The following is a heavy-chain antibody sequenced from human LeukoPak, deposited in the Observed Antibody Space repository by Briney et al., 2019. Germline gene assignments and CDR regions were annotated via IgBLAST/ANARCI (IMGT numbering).Heavy chain of an antibody. J-gene: IGHJ4*02. CDR1: GSSISSYY. Sequence: SETLSLTCTVSGSSISSYYWSWVRQPPGKGLEWIGYVSYSGSTDYNPSLKSRVIISIDTSKNQFSLRLSSVTAADTAVYYCARENDRYGRIDYWGQGTQVTVSS. CDR3: ARENDRYGRIDY. CDR2: VSYSGST. V-gene: IGHV4-59*01. D-gene: IGHD5-18*01.